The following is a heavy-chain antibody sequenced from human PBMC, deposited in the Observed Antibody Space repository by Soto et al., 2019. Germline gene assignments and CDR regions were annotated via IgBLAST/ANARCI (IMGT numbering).Heavy chain of an antibody. CDR2: MNPNTGGS. Sequence: QVQLVQSGAEVKKPGASVKVSCKASGYTFTSNDINWVRQASGQGLEWMGWMNPNTGGSGYAQDFQGRITMTRDTATSTAYMELTSLRSDDTAVYYCARGGPAAGYDLWGQGTLVTGSS. D-gene: IGHD6-13*01. CDR1: GYTFTSND. J-gene: IGHJ4*02. CDR3: ARGGPAAGYDL. V-gene: IGHV1-8*01.